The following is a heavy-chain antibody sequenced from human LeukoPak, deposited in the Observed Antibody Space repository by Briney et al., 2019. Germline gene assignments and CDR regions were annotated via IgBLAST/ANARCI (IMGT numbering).Heavy chain of an antibody. CDR1: GFTFSSYE. D-gene: IGHD6-6*01. V-gene: IGHV3-48*03. CDR2: ISSSGSTI. J-gene: IGHJ4*02. Sequence: GRSLRLSCAASGFTFSSYEMNWVRQAPGKGLEWVSNISSSGSTINYADSVKGRFTISRDNAKNSLYLQTNSLRAEDTAVYYCARVLYLYGSSSARFDYWGQGTLVTVSS. CDR3: ARVLYLYGSSSARFDY.